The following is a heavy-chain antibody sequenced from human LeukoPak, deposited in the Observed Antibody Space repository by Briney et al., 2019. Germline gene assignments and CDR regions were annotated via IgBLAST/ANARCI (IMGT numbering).Heavy chain of an antibody. V-gene: IGHV3-23*01. CDR2: ISVSGGST. CDR3: AKDGALPLIGDDYYDSSGYLDY. CDR1: GFTFSSYA. Sequence: GGSLRLSCAASGFTFSSYAMSWVRQAPGKGLEWVSAISVSGGSTYYADSVKGRFTISRDNSKNTLYLQMNSLRAEDTAVYYCAKDGALPLIGDDYYDSSGYLDYWGQGTLVTVSS. D-gene: IGHD3-22*01. J-gene: IGHJ4*02.